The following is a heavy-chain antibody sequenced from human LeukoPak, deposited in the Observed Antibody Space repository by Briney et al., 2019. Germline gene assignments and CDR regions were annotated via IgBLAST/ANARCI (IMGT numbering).Heavy chain of an antibody. CDR2: INPDGGQK. CDR1: GFTFSTSS. CDR3: ARDWGGY. J-gene: IGHJ4*02. Sequence: PGGSLRLSCTASGFTFSTSSMTWVRQTPGKGLKWLANINPDGGQKDYVDSLKGRFTISRDNAKNSVFLQLNNLRAEDAGVYYCARDWGGYWGQGTLVTVSS. D-gene: IGHD3-16*01. V-gene: IGHV3-7*01.